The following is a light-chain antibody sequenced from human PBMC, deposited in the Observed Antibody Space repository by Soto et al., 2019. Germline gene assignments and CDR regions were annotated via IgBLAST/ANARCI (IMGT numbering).Light chain of an antibody. CDR3: LQYHNLWA. Sequence: DVVMTQSPLSLPVTLGQPASISCRSNQSLVHSDRIAYFSWFQQRPGRSPRGLIYKVSNRATGGPARFSGSGSGTEFTLTISSLQSEDFTVYSRLQYHNLWAFGQGTKVDI. CDR2: KVS. J-gene: IGKJ1*01. CDR1: QSLVHSDRIAY. V-gene: IGKV2-30*02.